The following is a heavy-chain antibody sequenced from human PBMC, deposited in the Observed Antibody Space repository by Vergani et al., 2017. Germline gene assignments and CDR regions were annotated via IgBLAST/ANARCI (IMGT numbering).Heavy chain of an antibody. CDR3: ARDLYNSRVRGVLGYYAMDV. CDR1: GGTFSSYA. CDR2: IIPMYGTT. Sequence: QVQLVQSGAEMEKPGSSVRVSCKASGGTFSSYAINWVRQAPGQGLELMGTIIPMYGTTNLAQKFKGRLTIAADGSASIVYLDLSSLGSDDTAVYFCARDLYNSRVRGVLGYYAMDVWGQGTTVTVSS. D-gene: IGHD3-10*01. J-gene: IGHJ6*02. V-gene: IGHV1-69*13.